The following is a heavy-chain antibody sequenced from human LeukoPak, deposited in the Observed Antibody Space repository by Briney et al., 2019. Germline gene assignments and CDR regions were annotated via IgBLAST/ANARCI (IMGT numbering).Heavy chain of an antibody. J-gene: IGHJ4*02. CDR1: GYSISSGYY. D-gene: IGHD3-22*01. CDR2: IYHSGST. CDR3: ARDQYYDSSGYYKSFDY. Sequence: SETLSLTCTVSGYSISSGYYWGWIRQPPGKGLDWIGSIYHSGSTYYNPSLKSRVTISVDTSKNQFSLKLSSVTAADTAVYYCARDQYYDSSGYYKSFDYWGQGTLVTVSS. V-gene: IGHV4-38-2*02.